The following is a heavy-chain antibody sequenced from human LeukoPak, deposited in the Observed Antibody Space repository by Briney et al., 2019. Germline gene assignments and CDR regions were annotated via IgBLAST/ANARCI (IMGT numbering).Heavy chain of an antibody. CDR2: MHYSGNS. CDR1: GGSVNSGSFF. V-gene: IGHV4-39*02. Sequence: SETLSLTCTVSGGSVNSGSFFWGWIRQSPGKGLEWIGSMHYSGNSYYNPPLESRVTISLDTSRNKFSLKLTSVTAADTAVYYCAGDSTGLFFDYWGPGNLVTVSS. CDR3: AGDSTGLFFDY. J-gene: IGHJ4*02. D-gene: IGHD2-8*02.